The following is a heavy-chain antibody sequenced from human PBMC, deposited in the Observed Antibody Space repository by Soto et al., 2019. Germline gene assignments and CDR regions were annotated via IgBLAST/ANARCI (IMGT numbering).Heavy chain of an antibody. CDR3: VRLAYCGGDCYTSLDY. V-gene: IGHV3-64D*06. D-gene: IGHD2-21*02. CDR2: ISSNGGST. Sequence: PGGSLRLSCSASGFTFSSYAMHWVRQAPGKGLEYVSAISSNGGSTYYADSVKGRFTISRDNSKNTLYLQMSSLRAEDTAVYYCVRLAYCGGDCYTSLDYWGQGTLVTVSS. J-gene: IGHJ4*02. CDR1: GFTFSSYA.